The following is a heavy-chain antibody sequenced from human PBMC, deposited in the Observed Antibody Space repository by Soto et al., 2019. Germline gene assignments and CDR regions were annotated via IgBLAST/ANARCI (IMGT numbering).Heavy chain of an antibody. CDR3: ARRVYYYDSSGYQVEVIYYFDY. Sequence: PGESLKISCKGSGYSFTSYWIGWVRQMPGKGLEWMGIIYPGDSDTRYSPSFQGQVTISADKSISTAYLQWSSLKASDTAMHYCARRVYYYDSSGYQVEVIYYFDYWGQGTLVTVSS. CDR1: GYSFTSYW. V-gene: IGHV5-51*01. D-gene: IGHD3-22*01. J-gene: IGHJ4*02. CDR2: IYPGDSDT.